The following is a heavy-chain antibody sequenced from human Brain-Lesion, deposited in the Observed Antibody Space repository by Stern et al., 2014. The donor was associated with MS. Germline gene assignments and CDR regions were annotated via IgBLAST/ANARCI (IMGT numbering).Heavy chain of an antibody. Sequence: QVQLVQSGPGLVKPSQTLSLTCTVSGGSVGSGSYDWSWIRQPAGKGLEWIGRIYTTGSTYYNPSLKSRVSISIDKSKNQFSLKLTSVTAADTAVYYCARDKEDTNMAFRYFDNWGQGTLVTVSS. CDR1: GGSVGSGSYD. J-gene: IGHJ4*02. CDR2: IYTTGST. D-gene: IGHD5-18*01. CDR3: ARDKEDTNMAFRYFDN. V-gene: IGHV4-61*02.